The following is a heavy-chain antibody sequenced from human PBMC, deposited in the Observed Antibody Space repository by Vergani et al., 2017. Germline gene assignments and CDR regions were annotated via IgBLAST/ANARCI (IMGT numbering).Heavy chain of an antibody. CDR3: ARDSIYYYGSGLVDY. Sequence: EVQLVESGGGLVKPGGSLRLSCAASGFTFSSYSMNWVRQAPGKGLEWVSSISSSISYIYYADSVKGRFIISIDNAKNSLYLQRNSLSSEDTAVYYCARDSIYYYGSGLVDYWGQGTLVTVSS. V-gene: IGHV3-21*01. J-gene: IGHJ4*02. CDR1: GFTFSSYS. CDR2: ISSSISYI. D-gene: IGHD3-10*01.